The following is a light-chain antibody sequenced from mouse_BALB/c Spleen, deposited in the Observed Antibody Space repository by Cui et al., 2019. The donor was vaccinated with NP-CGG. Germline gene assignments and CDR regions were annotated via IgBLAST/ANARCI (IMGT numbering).Light chain of an antibody. J-gene: IGLJ1*01. CDR1: TGAVTTNNY. Sequence: AVVTQESALTTSPGETVTLTCCSRTGAVTTNNYANWVQEKPDHLFTGLIGGTNNRAPGVPARFSGSLIGDKAALTITGTQTEDEAIYFCALWYSNHWVFGGGTKLTVL. V-gene: IGLV1*01. CDR2: GTN. CDR3: ALWYSNHWV.